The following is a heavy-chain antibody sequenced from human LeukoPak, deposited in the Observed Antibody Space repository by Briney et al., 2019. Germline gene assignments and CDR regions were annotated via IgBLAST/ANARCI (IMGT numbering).Heavy chain of an antibody. CDR3: ARAPMGAAALY. Sequence: ASVKVSCKVSGYTLTELSMHWVRQAPGQGLEWMGWINPNSGGTNYAQKFQGRVTLTRDTSISTAYMELSSLRSDDTAFYYCARAPMGAAALYWGQGTLVTVSS. D-gene: IGHD6-13*01. J-gene: IGHJ4*02. CDR2: INPNSGGT. V-gene: IGHV1-2*02. CDR1: GYTLTELS.